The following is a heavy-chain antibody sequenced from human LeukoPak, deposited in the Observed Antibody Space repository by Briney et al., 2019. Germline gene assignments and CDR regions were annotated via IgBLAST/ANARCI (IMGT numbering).Heavy chain of an antibody. J-gene: IGHJ3*02. CDR3: ARLDHSSGYYQDAFDI. CDR1: GYHFTNYW. V-gene: IGHV5-51*01. Sequence: GASLKISCKGSGYHFTNYWIVWVRQMPGKGLEWMGIIYPGDSDTMYSPSFQGQVTISADKSISTANLQWSSLKASDTAMYYCARLDHSSGYYQDAFDIWGQGTVVTVSS. CDR2: IYPGDSDT. D-gene: IGHD3-22*01.